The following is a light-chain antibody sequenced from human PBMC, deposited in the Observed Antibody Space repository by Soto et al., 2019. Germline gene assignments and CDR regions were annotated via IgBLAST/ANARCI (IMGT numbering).Light chain of an antibody. J-gene: IGKJ1*01. CDR1: QSVSSN. CDR2: GAS. CDR3: QHYSNWPPWT. V-gene: IGKV3-15*01. Sequence: EIVMTQSPATLSVSPGERATLSCRASQSVSSNLAWYQQKPGQAPRLLLYGASTSAAGIPARFSGSGSGTEFTLTISSLQSEDFAVYYCQHYSNWPPWTFGQGTKVEIK.